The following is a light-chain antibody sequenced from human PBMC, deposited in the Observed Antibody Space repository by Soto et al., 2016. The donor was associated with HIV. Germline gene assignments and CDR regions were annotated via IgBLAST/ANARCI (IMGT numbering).Light chain of an antibody. CDR3: QVWDSNSDHWV. Sequence: SYVLTQPPSVSVAPGKTARITCGGNNIGSKNVHWFQQKSGQAPVLVVYDDSDRPSGIPERFSGSNSGNTATLTIDRVEAGDKADYYCQVWDSNSDHWVFGGGTKLTVL. V-gene: IGLV3-21*03. J-gene: IGLJ3*02. CDR1: NIGSKN. CDR2: DDS.